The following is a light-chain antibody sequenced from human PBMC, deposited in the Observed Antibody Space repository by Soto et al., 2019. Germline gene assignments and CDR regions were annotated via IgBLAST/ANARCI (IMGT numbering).Light chain of an antibody. CDR2: AAS. J-gene: IGKJ2*01. CDR3: QQSYSTPYT. CDR1: QSMNNY. V-gene: IGKV1-39*01. Sequence: DIQMTQSPSSLSASAGDRVTITCRASQSMNNYVNWYQQKPGKAPQLLIYAASSLQSGVPPRFSGRGSGTDFTFAISSLQSEDFATYYCQQSYSTPYTFGQGTKLEI.